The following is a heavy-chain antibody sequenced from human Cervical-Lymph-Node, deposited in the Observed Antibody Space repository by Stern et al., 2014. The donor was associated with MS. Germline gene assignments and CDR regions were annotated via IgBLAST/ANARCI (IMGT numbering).Heavy chain of an antibody. Sequence: DQLVESGAEVKKPGSSVKVSCKASGGSFSTFAITWVRQAPGQGLEWMAGITPLFGTTNFAHKFQGRVTLTADTSTNTVYMELSSLRSDDTAVYYCARDPAVLIQGSYYGMDVWGQGTTVIVS. J-gene: IGHJ6*02. V-gene: IGHV1-69*06. CDR3: ARDPAVLIQGSYYGMDV. CDR1: GGSFSTFA. CDR2: ITPLFGTT. D-gene: IGHD2-21*01.